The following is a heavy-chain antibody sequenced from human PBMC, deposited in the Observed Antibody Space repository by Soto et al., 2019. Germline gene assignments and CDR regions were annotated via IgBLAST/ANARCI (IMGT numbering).Heavy chain of an antibody. CDR2: ISSGSSDT. J-gene: IGHJ4*02. CDR1: WFTFSRGS. Sequence: GAPLRLSREASWFTFSRGSMNWGRQGPGKGREWVASISSGSSDTWYADSVKGRFIISRDNAQNSLFLQVDTLRPEDTAMYYCARVAYWGPGTQVTVSS. CDR3: ARVAY. V-gene: IGHV3-21*01.